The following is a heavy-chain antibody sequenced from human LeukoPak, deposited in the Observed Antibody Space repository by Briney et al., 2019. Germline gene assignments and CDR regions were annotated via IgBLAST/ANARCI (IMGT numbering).Heavy chain of an antibody. V-gene: IGHV1-2*02. CDR2: INPNSGGT. J-gene: IGHJ4*02. Sequence: GASVKVSCKASGYTFTGYYMHWVRQAPGQGLEWMGWINPNSGGTNYAQKFQGRVTMTRDTSISTAYMELSRLRSDDTAVYYCARVRKWELLHSYFDYWGQGTLVTVSS. D-gene: IGHD1-26*01. CDR3: ARVRKWELLHSYFDY. CDR1: GYTFTGYY.